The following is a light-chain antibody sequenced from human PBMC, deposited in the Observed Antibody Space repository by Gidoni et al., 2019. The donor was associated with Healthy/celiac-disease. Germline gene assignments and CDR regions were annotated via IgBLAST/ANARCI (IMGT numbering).Light chain of an antibody. V-gene: IGLV2-23*01. J-gene: IGLJ2*01. CDR1: SNDVGSYNL. CDR2: AGS. Sequence: QSALTQPASVSGSPGQSITISCTGTSNDVGSYNLVCWYQQHPGKAPRLMIYAGSKRPSGISSRFSASKSGNTASLTISGLQAEDEAAYYCSSYAGSTTYVKFGGGTKLTVL. CDR3: SSYAGSTTYVK.